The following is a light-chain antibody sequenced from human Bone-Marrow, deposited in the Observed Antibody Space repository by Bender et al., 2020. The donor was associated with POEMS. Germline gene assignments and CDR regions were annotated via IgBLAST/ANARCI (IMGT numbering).Light chain of an antibody. CDR2: DDS. Sequence: SYVLTQPPSMSVAPGQTARMTCGGDNIQRKSLQWYRQKPGQAPVLVIFDDSNRPSGIPERFSGSSSGNTASLTITGSQAEDEADYYCNSRDSSGSHLLFGGGTKLTVL. V-gene: IGLV3-19*01. CDR1: NIQRKS. CDR3: NSRDSSGSHLL. J-gene: IGLJ3*02.